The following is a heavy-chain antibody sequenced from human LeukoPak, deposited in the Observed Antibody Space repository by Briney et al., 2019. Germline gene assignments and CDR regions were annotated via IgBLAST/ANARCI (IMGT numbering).Heavy chain of an antibody. Sequence: PGGSLRLSCAASGFTFSSYEMNWVRQAPGKGLEWVSYISSSGSTIYYADSVKGRFTISRDNAKNSLYLQMNSLRAEDTAVYYCARDWRYSNYNWSDPWGQGTLVTVSS. V-gene: IGHV3-48*03. CDR3: ARDWRYSNYNWSDP. CDR1: GFTFSSYE. J-gene: IGHJ5*02. CDR2: ISSSGSTI. D-gene: IGHD4-11*01.